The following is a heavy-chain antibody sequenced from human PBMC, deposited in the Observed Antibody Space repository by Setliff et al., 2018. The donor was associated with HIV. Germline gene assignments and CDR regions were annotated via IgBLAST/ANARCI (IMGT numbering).Heavy chain of an antibody. Sequence: SETLSLTCIVSGGSVNSSRYYWGWVRQPPGKGLEWIGSVYYSGTTYYNPSLKSRVTISVDTSKNQFSLKLSSVTAADTAVYYCARHDGMKAARRYNNDYMDVWGKGTTVTGSS. V-gene: IGHV4-39*01. CDR1: GGSVNSSRYY. CDR2: VYYSGTT. D-gene: IGHD6-6*01. CDR3: ARHDGMKAARRYNNDYMDV. J-gene: IGHJ6*03.